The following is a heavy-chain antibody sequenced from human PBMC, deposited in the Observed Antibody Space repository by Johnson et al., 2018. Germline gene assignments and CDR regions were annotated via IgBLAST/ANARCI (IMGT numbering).Heavy chain of an antibody. V-gene: IGHV6-1*01. CDR3: ARDSYDYYGMDV. CDR2: TYDRSKWYN. Sequence: QVQLQQSGPGLVKPSQTLSLTCAISGDSVSSNSAAWNWIRQSPSRGLEWLGRTYDRSKWYNDSAVSVKSRITNTPDTSKNPFSLPLNTVTPEDTAVYYCARDSYDYYGMDVWGQGTTVTVSS. CDR1: GDSVSSNSAA. J-gene: IGHJ6*02.